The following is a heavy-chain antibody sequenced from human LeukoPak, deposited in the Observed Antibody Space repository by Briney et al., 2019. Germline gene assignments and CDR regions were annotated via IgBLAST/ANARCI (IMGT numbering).Heavy chain of an antibody. CDR1: GGSISSGGYY. Sequence: PSETLSLTCTVSGGSISSGGYYWSWIRQHPGKGLEWIGYIYYSGSTYYNPSLKSRVTISVDTSKNQFSLKLSSVTAADTAVYYCARGHLIAVAGTEAFDYWGQGTLVTVSS. J-gene: IGHJ4*02. CDR2: IYYSGST. CDR3: ARGHLIAVAGTEAFDY. D-gene: IGHD6-19*01. V-gene: IGHV4-31*03.